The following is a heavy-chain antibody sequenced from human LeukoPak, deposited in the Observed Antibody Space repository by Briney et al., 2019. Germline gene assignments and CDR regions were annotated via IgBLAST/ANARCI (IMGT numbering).Heavy chain of an antibody. CDR3: ARDFRSGYYYYMDV. CDR2: INPNSGGT. V-gene: IGHV1-2*02. D-gene: IGHD3-3*01. J-gene: IGHJ6*03. CDR1: GYTFTGYY. Sequence: GASVKDSCKASGYTFTGYYMHWVRQAPGQGLEWMGWINPNSGGTNYAQKFQGRVTMTRDTSISTAYMELSRLRSDDTAVYYCARDFRSGYYYYMDVWGKGTTVTVSS.